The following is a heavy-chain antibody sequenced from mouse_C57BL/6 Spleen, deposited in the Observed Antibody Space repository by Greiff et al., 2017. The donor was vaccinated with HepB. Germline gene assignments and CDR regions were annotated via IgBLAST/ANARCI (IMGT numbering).Heavy chain of an antibody. Sequence: QVHVKQPGAELVKPGASVKMSCKASGYTFTSYWITWVKQRPGQGLEWIGDIYPGSGSTNYNEKFKSKATLTVDTSSSTAYMQRSSLTSEDSAVYYCARNDDYDEYFDVWGTGTTVTVSS. V-gene: IGHV1-55*01. CDR3: ARNDDYDEYFDV. CDR1: GYTFTSYW. CDR2: IYPGSGST. J-gene: IGHJ1*03. D-gene: IGHD2-4*01.